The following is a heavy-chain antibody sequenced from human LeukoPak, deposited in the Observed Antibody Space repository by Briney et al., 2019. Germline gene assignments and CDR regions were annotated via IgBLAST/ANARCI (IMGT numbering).Heavy chain of an antibody. CDR2: INQSGST. J-gene: IGHJ4*02. V-gene: IGHV4-34*01. Sequence: PSETLSLTCAVFGGSFSGNYWSWIRQSPGKGLEWIGEINQSGSTNYSPSLKSRVTISVDTSKKQFSLKLSSVTAADTAVYYCARGPTIIYYEGSGYYIFDSWGQGTLVTVSS. CDR3: ARGPTIIYYEGSGYYIFDS. CDR1: GGSFSGNY. D-gene: IGHD3-22*01.